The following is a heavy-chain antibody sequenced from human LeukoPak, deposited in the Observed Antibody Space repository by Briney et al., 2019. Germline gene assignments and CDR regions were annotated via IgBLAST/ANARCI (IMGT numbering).Heavy chain of an antibody. Sequence: PSETLSLTCTVSGASVSSGSYYWSWIRQPAGKGLEWIGRIYTSGSTNYNPSLKSRVTMSVDTSKNQFSLKLSSVTAADTAVYYCARDRITIFGVVTPFDYWGQGTLVTVSS. J-gene: IGHJ4*02. D-gene: IGHD3-3*01. CDR1: GASVSSGSYY. CDR3: ARDRITIFGVVTPFDY. CDR2: IYTSGST. V-gene: IGHV4-61*02.